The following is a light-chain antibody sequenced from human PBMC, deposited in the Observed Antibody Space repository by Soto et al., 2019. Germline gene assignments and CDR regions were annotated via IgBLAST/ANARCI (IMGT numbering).Light chain of an antibody. CDR3: QQYKQWPVA. J-gene: IGKJ4*01. Sequence: VLTHSPASLSVSPGEIATLSCRASQSVSSNLAWYQQKPGQAPRLLIYGASTRATGVPARFSGSGSATQFTLTISSLQSEDSGFYYCQQYKQWPVAFGGGTKVDIK. CDR1: QSVSSN. V-gene: IGKV3-15*01. CDR2: GAS.